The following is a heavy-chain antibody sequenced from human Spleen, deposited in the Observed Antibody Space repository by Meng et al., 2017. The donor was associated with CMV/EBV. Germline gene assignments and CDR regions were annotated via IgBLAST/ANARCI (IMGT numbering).Heavy chain of an antibody. J-gene: IGHJ3*02. D-gene: IGHD6-19*01. CDR2: ISGSGGST. CDR1: GFNFDDYA. CDR3: ARGTGSGWSGAFDI. Sequence: GGPLRLSCAASGFNFDDYAMNWVRQAPGKGLEWVAAISGSGGSTYYADSVKGRFTISRDNAKNSLYLQMNSLRAEDTAVYYCARGTGSGWSGAFDIWGQGTMVTVSS. V-gene: IGHV3-23*01.